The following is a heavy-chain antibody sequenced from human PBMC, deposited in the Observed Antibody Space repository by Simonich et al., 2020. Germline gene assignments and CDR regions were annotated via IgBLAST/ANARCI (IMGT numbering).Heavy chain of an antibody. CDR3: ARDGGNCSGGSCYWYFDL. D-gene: IGHD2-15*01. CDR1: GYTFTGYY. CDR2: IHPSRGGT. V-gene: IGHV1-2*02. J-gene: IGHJ2*01. Sequence: QVQLVQSGAEVKKPGASVKVSCKASGYTFTGYYMPWVRQAPGQGVEWMGRIHPSRGGTNDAKKFQGRGTMTKDTTISTAYMELSRLRSDDTAVDYCARDGGNCSGGSCYWYFDLWGRGTLVTVSS.